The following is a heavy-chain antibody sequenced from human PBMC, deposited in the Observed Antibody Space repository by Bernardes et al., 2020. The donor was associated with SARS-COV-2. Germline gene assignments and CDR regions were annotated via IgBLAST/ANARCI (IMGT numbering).Heavy chain of an antibody. CDR1: GGSISSSSYY. J-gene: IGHJ4*02. CDR2: IYYSGST. CDR3: RGVVPAAIEDY. Sequence: SETLSLTCTVSGGSISSSSYYWGWIRQPPGKGLEWIGSIYYSGSTYYNPSLKSRVTISVDTSKNQFSLKLSSVTAADTAVYYCRGVVPAAIEDYWGQGTLVTVSS. D-gene: IGHD2-2*01. V-gene: IGHV4-39*01.